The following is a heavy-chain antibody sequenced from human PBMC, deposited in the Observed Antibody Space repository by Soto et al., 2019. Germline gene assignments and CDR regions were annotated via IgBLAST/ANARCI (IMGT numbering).Heavy chain of an antibody. CDR1: GFTFSSYD. D-gene: IGHD6-19*01. J-gene: IGHJ5*02. V-gene: IGHV3-13*05. CDR2: IGTAGDP. Sequence: PGGSLRLSCAASGFTFSSYDMHWVRQATGKGLEWVSAIGTAGDPYYPGSVKGRFTISRENAKNSLYLQMNSLRAGDTAVYYCAKEQFNTGWTQPGSWGQGTLVTVSS. CDR3: AKEQFNTGWTQPGS.